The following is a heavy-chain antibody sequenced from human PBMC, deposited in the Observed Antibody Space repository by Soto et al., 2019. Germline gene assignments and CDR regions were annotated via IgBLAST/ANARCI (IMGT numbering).Heavy chain of an antibody. Sequence: PGGSLRLSCAASGFTFSSNDMSWVRQAPGKGLEWASSISASGRSTYYADSVKGRFTISRDNSKNTLYLQMNSLRAEDTAVYYCAKDLYYYDSSGYYYPPAFDIWGQGTMVTVSS. CDR3: AKDLYYYDSSGYYYPPAFDI. J-gene: IGHJ3*02. D-gene: IGHD3-22*01. CDR1: GFTFSSND. CDR2: ISASGRST. V-gene: IGHV3-23*01.